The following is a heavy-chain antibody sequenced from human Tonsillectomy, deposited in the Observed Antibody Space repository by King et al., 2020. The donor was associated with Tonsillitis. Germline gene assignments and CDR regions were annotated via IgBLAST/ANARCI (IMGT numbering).Heavy chain of an antibody. CDR2: IYYSGST. V-gene: IGHV4-59*08. J-gene: IGHJ3*02. Sequence: QLQESGPGLVKPSETLSLTCTVSGGSISSYYWSWIRQPPGKGLEWIGYIYYSGSTNYNPSLKSRVTISVDTSKNQFSLKLSSVTAADTAVYYCARHGETYYYDSSGYYYSAAFDIWGQGTMVTVSS. CDR1: GGSISSYY. D-gene: IGHD3-22*01. CDR3: ARHGETYYYDSSGYYYSAAFDI.